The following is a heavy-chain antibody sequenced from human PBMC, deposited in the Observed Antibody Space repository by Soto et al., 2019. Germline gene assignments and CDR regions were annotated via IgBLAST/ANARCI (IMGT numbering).Heavy chain of an antibody. Sequence: PGGSLRLSCAASGFTFSSYAMSWVRQAPGKGLEWVSAISGSGGSTYYADSVKGRFTISRDNSKNTLYLQMNSLRAEDTAVYYCAKGSCSSTSCYSPEHYWGQGTLVTVSS. CDR1: GFTFSSYA. J-gene: IGHJ4*02. CDR3: AKGSCSSTSCYSPEHY. D-gene: IGHD2-2*02. V-gene: IGHV3-23*01. CDR2: ISGSGGST.